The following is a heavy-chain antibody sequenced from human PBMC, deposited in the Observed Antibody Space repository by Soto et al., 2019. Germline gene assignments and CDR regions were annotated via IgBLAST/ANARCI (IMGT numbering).Heavy chain of an antibody. J-gene: IGHJ3*02. CDR3: ARGYHYYDSSGYDKWDAFDI. CDR2: ISSSSSYI. Sequence: EVQLVESGGGLVQPGGSLRLSCAASGFTFSSYSMNWVRQAPGKGLEWVSSISSSSSYIDYADSVKGRFTISRDNAXKSLYLQMNSLRAEDTAVYYCARGYHYYDSSGYDKWDAFDIWGQGTMVTVSS. CDR1: GFTFSSYS. V-gene: IGHV3-21*01. D-gene: IGHD3-22*01.